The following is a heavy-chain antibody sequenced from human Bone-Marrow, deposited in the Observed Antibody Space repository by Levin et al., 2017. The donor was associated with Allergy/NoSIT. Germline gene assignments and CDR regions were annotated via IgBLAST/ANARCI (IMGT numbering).Heavy chain of an antibody. D-gene: IGHD3-10*01. CDR3: AKDAPYYYGSGSYREASYFDY. CDR2: ISGSGGRT. Sequence: GGSLRLSCAASGLTFSSYAMSWVRQAPGKGLEWVSAISGSGGRTYYANSVRGRFTISRDNSQNTLYLQMHSLRAEDTAVYYCAKDAPYYYGSGSYREASYFDYWGQGTLVTVSS. CDR1: GLTFSSYA. V-gene: IGHV3-23*01. J-gene: IGHJ4*02.